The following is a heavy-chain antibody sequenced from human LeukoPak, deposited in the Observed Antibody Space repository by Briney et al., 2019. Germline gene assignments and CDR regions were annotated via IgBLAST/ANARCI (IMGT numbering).Heavy chain of an antibody. V-gene: IGHV4-4*07. D-gene: IGHD3-22*01. CDR2: IYTSGST. Sequence: SETLSLTCTVSGGSISSYYWSWIRQPAGKGLEWIGRIYTSGSTNYNPSLKSRVTISVDTSKDQFSLKLSSVTAADTAVYYCAGSYYYDSSGYYHGFDYWGQGTLVTVSS. J-gene: IGHJ4*02. CDR3: AGSYYYDSSGYYHGFDY. CDR1: GGSISSYY.